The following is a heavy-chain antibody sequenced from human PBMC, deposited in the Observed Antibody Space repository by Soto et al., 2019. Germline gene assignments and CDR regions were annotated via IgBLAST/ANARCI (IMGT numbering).Heavy chain of an antibody. V-gene: IGHV3-23*01. J-gene: IGHJ3*02. CDR3: AKDRYCSSTSCPREDAFDI. Sequence: EVQLLESGGGLVQPGGSLRLSCAASGFTFSSYAMSWVRQAPGKGLEWVSAISGSGGSTYYADSVKGRFTISRDNSKNTLYLQMNSLRAEDTAVYYCAKDRYCSSTSCPREDAFDIWGPGTMVTVSS. CDR1: GFTFSSYA. CDR2: ISGSGGST. D-gene: IGHD2-2*01.